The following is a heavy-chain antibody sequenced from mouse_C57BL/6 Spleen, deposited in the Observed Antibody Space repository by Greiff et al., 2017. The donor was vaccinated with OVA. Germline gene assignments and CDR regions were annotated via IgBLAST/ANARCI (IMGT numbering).Heavy chain of an antibody. CDR1: GFTFSDYY. CDR2: INYDGSST. V-gene: IGHV5-16*01. CDR3: AREGGTAQYSMDY. D-gene: IGHD3-2*02. Sequence: EVKVVESEGGLVQPGSSMKLSCTASGFTFSDYYMAWVRQVPEKGLEWVANINYDGSSTYYLDSLKSRFIISRDNAKNILYLQMSSLKSEDTATYYCAREGGTAQYSMDYWGQGTSVTVSS. J-gene: IGHJ4*01.